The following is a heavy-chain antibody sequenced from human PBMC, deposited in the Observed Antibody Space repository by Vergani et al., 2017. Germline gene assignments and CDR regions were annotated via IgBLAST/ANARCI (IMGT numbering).Heavy chain of an antibody. CDR2: IKNTGDST. Sequence: EVQLLQSEGAVVQPGGSLRLSCVASGFTFSSHAMSWVRQGHGQGLEWFSSIKNTGDSTHYADSVKGRFTISRDNSKNTRYLQMNSLGVEDTAVYYRGRGSENYNWCQGTLVTVSS. CDR3: GRGSENYN. D-gene: IGHD5-24*01. J-gene: IGHJ4*02. V-gene: IGHV3-23*01. CDR1: GFTFSSHA.